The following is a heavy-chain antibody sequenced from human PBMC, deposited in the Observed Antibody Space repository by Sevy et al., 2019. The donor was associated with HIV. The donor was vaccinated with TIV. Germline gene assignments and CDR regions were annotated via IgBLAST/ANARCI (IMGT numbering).Heavy chain of an antibody. CDR1: GGSFSGYY. CDR2: LNHSGST. Sequence: SETLSLTCAVYGGSFSGYYWNWIRLSPGKGLEWIGELNHSGSTHHNPSLKSRVTISVDTSKNQFSLRLNSVTAADTAVYYCARAPPVVVVPGAPSWFDPWGQGTLVTVSS. J-gene: IGHJ5*02. CDR3: ARAPPVVVVPGAPSWFDP. D-gene: IGHD2-2*01. V-gene: IGHV4-34*01.